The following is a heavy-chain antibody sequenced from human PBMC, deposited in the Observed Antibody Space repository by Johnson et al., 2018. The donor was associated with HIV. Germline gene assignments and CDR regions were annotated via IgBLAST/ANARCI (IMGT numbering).Heavy chain of an antibody. D-gene: IGHD3-10*01. V-gene: IGHV3-53*01. Sequence: VQLVESGGGLIQPGGSLRLSCAASGFTVSSYYMSWVRQAPGKGLEWVSVIYTGGSTYYADSVKGRFTISRDNSKNTLDLQMNNLRAEDTAVYYCAKTRMGGILDAFDLWGQGTMVIVS. CDR1: GFTVSSYY. J-gene: IGHJ3*01. CDR2: IYTGGST. CDR3: AKTRMGGILDAFDL.